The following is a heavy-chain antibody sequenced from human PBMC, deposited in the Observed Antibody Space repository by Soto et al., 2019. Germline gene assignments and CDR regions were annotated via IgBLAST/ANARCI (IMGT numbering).Heavy chain of an antibody. V-gene: IGHV3-13*05. CDR3: ARTDRDFYGLDV. CDR2: ISAAGDP. CDR1: GFTFRNYD. J-gene: IGHJ6*02. Sequence: EVQLVESGGGLVQPGGPPSLPCEASGFTFRNYDMHWVPQGTGKGLEWVSGISAAGDPDYADSVEGRFTISRENAQNSFFLQMNSLRVGDTAVYYCARTDRDFYGLDVWGQGTTVIVSS.